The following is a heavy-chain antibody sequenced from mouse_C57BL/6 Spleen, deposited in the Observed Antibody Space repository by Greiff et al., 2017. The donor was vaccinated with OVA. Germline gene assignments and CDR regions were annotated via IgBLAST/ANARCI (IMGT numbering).Heavy chain of an antibody. D-gene: IGHD2-1*01. Sequence: EVQVVESGGGLVKPGGSLKLSCAASGFTFSDYGMHWVRQAPEKGLEWVAYISSGSSTIYYADTVKGRFTISRDNAKNTLFLQMTSLRSEDTAMYYCARGGGNYVRYFDYWGQGTTLTVSS. CDR1: GFTFSDYG. V-gene: IGHV5-17*01. CDR3: ARGGGNYVRYFDY. CDR2: ISSGSSTI. J-gene: IGHJ2*01.